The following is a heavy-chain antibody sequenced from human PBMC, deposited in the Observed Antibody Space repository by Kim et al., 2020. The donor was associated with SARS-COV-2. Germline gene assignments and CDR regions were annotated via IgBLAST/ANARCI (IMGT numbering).Heavy chain of an antibody. D-gene: IGHD6-6*01. Sequence: SYNPSLKRRVTISIDTSRNQFSLRLTSVTAADTAGYYCAGKSVGTSFLSWGQGTLVTVSS. CDR3: AGKSVGTSFLS. J-gene: IGHJ4*02. V-gene: IGHV4-39*01.